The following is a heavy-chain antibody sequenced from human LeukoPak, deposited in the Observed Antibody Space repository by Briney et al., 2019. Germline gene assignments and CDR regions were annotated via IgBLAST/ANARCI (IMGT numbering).Heavy chain of an antibody. J-gene: IGHJ4*02. V-gene: IGHV5-51*01. CDR3: ARGKDFDY. CDR2: IYPGDSDT. CDR1: GYSFSNYW. Sequence: GESLKISCKGSGYSFSNYWIGWVRQMAGKGLEWMGIIYPGDSDTRYSPSFQGQVTISADKSIGTAYLQWSSLKASDTAIYYCARGKDFDYWGQGTLVTVSS.